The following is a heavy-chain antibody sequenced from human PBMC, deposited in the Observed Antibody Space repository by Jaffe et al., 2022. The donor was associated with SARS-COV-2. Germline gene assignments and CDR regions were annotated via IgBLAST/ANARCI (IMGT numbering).Heavy chain of an antibody. CDR3: ARDRGVGSGFDY. Sequence: QVQLVESGGGVVQPGRSLRLSCAASGFTFSSYAMHWVRQAPGKGLEWVAVISYDGSNKYYADSVKGRFTISRDNSKNTLYLQMNSLRAEDTAVYYCARDRGVGSGFDYWGQGTLVTVSS. D-gene: IGHD6-19*01. J-gene: IGHJ4*02. CDR2: ISYDGSNK. V-gene: IGHV3-30-3*01. CDR1: GFTFSSYA.